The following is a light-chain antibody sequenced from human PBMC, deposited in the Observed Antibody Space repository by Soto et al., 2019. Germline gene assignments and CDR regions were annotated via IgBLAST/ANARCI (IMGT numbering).Light chain of an antibody. CDR1: QNVNDK. CDR2: GAS. J-gene: IGKJ3*01. Sequence: EIVITQSPTTLSVSPGERATLSCRASQNVNDKVAWFQQKPGQAPRLLIIGASTTATGIPARFSGSGSGTEFTLTISSLQSEDFAVYYCQQYNDWPPFTFGPGTKVDIK. V-gene: IGKV3-15*01. CDR3: QQYNDWPPFT.